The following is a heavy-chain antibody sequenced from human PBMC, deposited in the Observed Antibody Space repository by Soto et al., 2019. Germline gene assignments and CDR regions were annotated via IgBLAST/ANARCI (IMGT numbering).Heavy chain of an antibody. CDR3: ARYPRFQGLYNWFDP. V-gene: IGHV5-51*01. CDR1: GYSFTSYW. Sequence: GESLKISCKGSGYSFTSYWIGWVRQMPGKGLEGMGIIYPGYSATRYSPSFQGKVTISADKSISTAYLQWSRLKASDTAMYYCARYPRFQGLYNWFDPWGQGTLVTVSS. D-gene: IGHD3-3*01. J-gene: IGHJ5*02. CDR2: IYPGYSAT.